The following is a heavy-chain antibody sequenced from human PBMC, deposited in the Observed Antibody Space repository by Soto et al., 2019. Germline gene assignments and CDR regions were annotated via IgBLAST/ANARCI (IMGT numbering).Heavy chain of an antibody. V-gene: IGHV4-59*01. CDR2: IYYSGST. CDR1: GGSISDFY. CDR3: ARVGVLAARTFDN. J-gene: IGHJ4*02. Sequence: QVLLQESGPGLVKPSETLSLTCTVPGGSISDFYWSWIRQPPGKRLEWIGYIYYSGSTNNNPSLNMLNPNSVVTSKNQFSLNLRAMSPADTAVYYCARVGVLAARTFDNWGPGTLVTVSS. D-gene: IGHD6-6*01.